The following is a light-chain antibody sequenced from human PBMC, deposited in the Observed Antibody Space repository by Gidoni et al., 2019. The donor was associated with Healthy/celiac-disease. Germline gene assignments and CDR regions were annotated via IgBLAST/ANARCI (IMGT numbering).Light chain of an antibody. CDR2: GAS. CDR1: QSVSSN. CDR3: QQYNNWLLYT. V-gene: IGKV3-15*01. Sequence: EIVMTQSPATLSVSPGERATLSCRASQSVSSNLAWYQQKPGQASRLLIYGASTRATGIPARFSGSGSGTEFTLTISSLQSEDFAVYYCQQYNNWLLYTFXXXTKLEIK. J-gene: IGKJ2*01.